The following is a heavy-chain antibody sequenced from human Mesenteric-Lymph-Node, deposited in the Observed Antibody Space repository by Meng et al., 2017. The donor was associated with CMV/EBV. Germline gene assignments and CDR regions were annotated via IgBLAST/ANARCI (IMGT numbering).Heavy chain of an antibody. D-gene: IGHD6-13*01. Sequence: GESLKISCTASGFTVRNNYMSWVRQAPGKGLEWVSIIYRSDTTYYADSVKGRFTISRDNVKNTLYLQMNSLRAEDTAVYYCASHKGSSSWYEYFDLWGRGTLVTVSS. CDR1: GFTVRNNY. CDR2: IYRSDTT. V-gene: IGHV3-66*04. J-gene: IGHJ2*01. CDR3: ASHKGSSSWYEYFDL.